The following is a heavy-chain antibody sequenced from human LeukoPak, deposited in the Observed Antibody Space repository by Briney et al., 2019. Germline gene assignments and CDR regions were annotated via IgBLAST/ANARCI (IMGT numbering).Heavy chain of an antibody. V-gene: IGHV3-74*01. CDR2: INSDGTSS. CDR1: GFTFRSYW. Sequence: PGGSLRLSCAASGFTFRSYWMHWVRQTPGKGLVWVSRINSDGTSSTYADSVKGRFTISRDNAKNTLYLQMNSLRAEDTAVYYCARDAYSSVESWGQGTLVTVSS. D-gene: IGHD6-19*01. CDR3: ARDAYSSVES. J-gene: IGHJ4*02.